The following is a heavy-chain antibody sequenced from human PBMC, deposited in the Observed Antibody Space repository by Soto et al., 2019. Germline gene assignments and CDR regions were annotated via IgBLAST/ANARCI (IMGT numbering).Heavy chain of an antibody. CDR3: ARDRGYCSGGTCRTLYDFDY. CDR1: GFTFSSYV. Sequence: GSLRLSCAASGFTFSSYVMYWVRQAPGKGLEWVALILYDGSNKYYADSVKGRFTISRDNSKNTVYLQMNSLRVEDTAVYYCARDRGYCSGGTCRTLYDFDYWGHGTLVTVSS. CDR2: ILYDGSNK. V-gene: IGHV3-30-3*01. J-gene: IGHJ4*01. D-gene: IGHD2-15*01.